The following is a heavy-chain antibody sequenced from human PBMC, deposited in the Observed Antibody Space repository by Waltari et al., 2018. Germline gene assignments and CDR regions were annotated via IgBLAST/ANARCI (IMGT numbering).Heavy chain of an antibody. CDR2: IVGGSGNT. CDR3: AADVSCSGGSCYSEFGY. Sequence: QMQLVQSGPEVKKPGTSVKVSCKASGFTFTSSAVQWVRQARGQRLEWIGCIVGGSGNTNYAQKFQDRVTITRDMSTSTAYMELSSLRSEDTAVYYCAADVSCSGGSCYSEFGYWGQGTLVTVSS. V-gene: IGHV1-58*01. J-gene: IGHJ4*02. CDR1: GFTFTSSA. D-gene: IGHD2-15*01.